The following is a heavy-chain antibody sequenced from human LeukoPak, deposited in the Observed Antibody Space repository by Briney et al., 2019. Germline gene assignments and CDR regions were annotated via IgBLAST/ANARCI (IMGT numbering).Heavy chain of an antibody. CDR1: GFTFSDYW. CDR3: AHRDTTMVRVDY. CDR2: IKSKTDGGTT. Sequence: PGGSLRLSCAASGFTFSDYWMIWVRQAPGRGLEWVGRIKSKTDGGTTDYAAPVKGRFTISRDDSKNTLYLQMNSLKTEDTAVYFCAHRDTTMVRVDYWGQGTLVTVSS. V-gene: IGHV3-15*01. J-gene: IGHJ4*02. D-gene: IGHD5-18*01.